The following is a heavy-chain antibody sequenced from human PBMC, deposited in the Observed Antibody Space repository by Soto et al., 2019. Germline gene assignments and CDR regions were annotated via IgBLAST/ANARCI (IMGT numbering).Heavy chain of an antibody. V-gene: IGHV3-15*01. D-gene: IGHD2-21*01. CDR3: TTDLWRIAVVIGSPGYFNP. CDR1: GFTFSDAW. CDR2: IKRKSDGGTT. Sequence: VGSLRVSCAASGFTFSDAWMSWVRQAPGKGFDWVGRIKRKSDGGTTEYAAPVRGRFTITRDDSKNTLYLQMNSLKTEDTAVYYCTTDLWRIAVVIGSPGYFNPWGQGTQVTVSS. J-gene: IGHJ5*02.